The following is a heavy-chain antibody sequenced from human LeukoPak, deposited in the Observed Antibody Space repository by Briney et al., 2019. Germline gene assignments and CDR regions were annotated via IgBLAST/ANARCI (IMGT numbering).Heavy chain of an antibody. Sequence: SETLSLTCTVSGGSISNYYWTWIRQPPGKGLEWIGDIYYSGSTNYNPSLKSRVTISVDTSKNQFSLNLSSVTAADTAVYYCARYTDFSEDYWGQGTLVTVSS. V-gene: IGHV4-59*08. CDR2: IYYSGST. D-gene: IGHD1-14*01. J-gene: IGHJ4*02. CDR3: ARYTDFSEDY. CDR1: GGSISNYY.